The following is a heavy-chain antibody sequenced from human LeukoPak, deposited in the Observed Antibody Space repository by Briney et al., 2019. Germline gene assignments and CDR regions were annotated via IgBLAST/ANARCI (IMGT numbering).Heavy chain of an antibody. CDR3: ARGPVAGDVSFDY. CDR2: INPNSGGT. D-gene: IGHD6-19*01. V-gene: IGHV1-2*02. J-gene: IGHJ4*02. CDR1: GYTFTAYY. Sequence: ASVKVSCKASGYTFTAYYIHWVRQAPGQGLEWMGLINPNSGGTNYAQKFQGRVTMTRDTSITTAYMELSRLRSDDTAMYYCARGPVAGDVSFDYWDQGTLVTVSS.